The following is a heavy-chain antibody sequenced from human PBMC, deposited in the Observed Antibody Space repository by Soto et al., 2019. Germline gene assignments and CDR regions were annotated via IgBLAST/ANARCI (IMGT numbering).Heavy chain of an antibody. CDR2: ISAYNGNT. Sequence: ASVKVSCKASGYTFTSYGISWVRQAPGQGLEWMGWISAYNGNTNYAQKLQGRVTMTTDTSTSTAYMELRSLRSDDTAVYYCATTLGGCEEFYYCYYMGVWGKGTTVTFSS. D-gene: IGHD5-12*01. CDR1: GYTFTSYG. CDR3: ATTLGGCEEFYYCYYMGV. J-gene: IGHJ6*03. V-gene: IGHV1-18*01.